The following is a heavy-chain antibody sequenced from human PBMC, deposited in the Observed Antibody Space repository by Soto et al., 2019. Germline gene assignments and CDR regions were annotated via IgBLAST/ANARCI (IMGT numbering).Heavy chain of an antibody. D-gene: IGHD3-10*02. CDR1: GFTFSSYA. CDR2: ISGSGGST. V-gene: IGHV3-23*01. CDR3: AKVSPYVFSDNHYFDY. Sequence: GGSLRLSCAASGFTFSSYAMSWVRQAPGKGLEWVSAISGSGGSTYYADSVKGRFTISRDNSKNTLYLQMNSLRAEDTAVYYCAKVSPYVFSDNHYFDYWGQGTLVTVSS. J-gene: IGHJ4*02.